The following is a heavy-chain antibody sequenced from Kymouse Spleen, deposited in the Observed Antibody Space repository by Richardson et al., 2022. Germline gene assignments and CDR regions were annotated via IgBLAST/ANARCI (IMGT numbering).Heavy chain of an antibody. Sequence: QVQLQQWGAGLLKPSETLSLTCAVYGGSFSGYYWSWIRQPPGKGLEWIGEINHSGSTNYNPSLKSRVTISVDTSKNQFSLKLSSVTAADTAVYYCARGGIAARPGDYWGQGTLVTVSS. D-gene: IGHD6-6*01. J-gene: IGHJ4*02. CDR3: ARGGIAARPGDY. CDR1: GGSFSGYY. CDR2: INHSGST. V-gene: IGHV4-34*01.